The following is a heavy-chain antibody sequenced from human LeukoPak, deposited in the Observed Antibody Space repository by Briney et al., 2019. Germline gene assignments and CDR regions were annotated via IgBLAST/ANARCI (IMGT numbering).Heavy chain of an antibody. D-gene: IGHD1-14*01. CDR1: GFTFSSYS. CDR2: INHSGST. V-gene: IGHV4-34*08. CDR3: ATLPRRRLTPLCY. Sequence: GSLRLSCAASGFTFSSYSMNWVRQAPGKGLEWIGEINHSGSTNYNPSLKSRVTISVDTSKNQFSLKLSSVTAADTAVYYCATLPRRRLTPLCYWGQGTLVTVSS. J-gene: IGHJ4*02.